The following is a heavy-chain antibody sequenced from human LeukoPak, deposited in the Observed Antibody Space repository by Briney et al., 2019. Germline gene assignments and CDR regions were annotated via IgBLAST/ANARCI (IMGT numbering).Heavy chain of an antibody. J-gene: IGHJ4*02. V-gene: IGHV1-69*04. CDR3: ARSGGLDAAMVPDY. Sequence: SVKVSCKASGGTFSSYAISWVRQAPGQGLEWMGRIIPILGIANYAQKFQGRVTITADKSTSTAYMELSSLRSEDTAVYYCARSGGLDAAMVPDYWGQGTLVTVPS. CDR2: IIPILGIA. D-gene: IGHD5-18*01. CDR1: GGTFSSYA.